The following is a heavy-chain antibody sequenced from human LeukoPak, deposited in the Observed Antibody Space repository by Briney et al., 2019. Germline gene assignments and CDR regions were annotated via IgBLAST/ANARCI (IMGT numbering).Heavy chain of an antibody. J-gene: IGHJ5*02. V-gene: IGHV4-39*01. D-gene: IGHD4-17*01. CDR3: ARDTSKVGYYGDYVWFDP. Sequence: SETLSLTCTVSGDSISRSSYYWGWIRQSPGKGLEWIGNIYYSGSTYYNSSLRSRVTISVDTSKNQFSLKLSSVTAADTAVYYCARDTSKVGYYGDYVWFDPWGQGTLVTVSS. CDR1: GDSISRSSYY. CDR2: IYYSGST.